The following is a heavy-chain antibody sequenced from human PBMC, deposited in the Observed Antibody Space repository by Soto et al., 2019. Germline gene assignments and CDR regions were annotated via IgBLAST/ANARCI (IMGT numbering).Heavy chain of an antibody. V-gene: IGHV3-21*01. CDR1: GFNFGSYN. J-gene: IGHJ6*02. D-gene: IGHD3-3*01. Sequence: PGGSLRLSCAASGFNFGSYNINWVRQAPGKGLEWVSSISSASNHIFYADSVKGRFTISRDNAKSSLNLQMNSLRAEDTAVYYCAKDRGRGSPVSGGMDVWGQGTTVTVSS. CDR2: ISSASNHI. CDR3: AKDRGRGSPVSGGMDV.